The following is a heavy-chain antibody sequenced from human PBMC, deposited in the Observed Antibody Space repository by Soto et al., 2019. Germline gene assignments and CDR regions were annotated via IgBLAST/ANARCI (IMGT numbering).Heavy chain of an antibody. V-gene: IGHV3-73*01. Sequence: EVQLVESGGGLVQPGGSLKLSCAASGFTFSGSAMHWVRQASGKGLEWVGRIRSKGNNYATVYGESLKGRFTISRDDAKNTAYLQMNSLNTEDTAVYYCSRQASDFWSGKPQYYMDVWGKGTTVTVSS. J-gene: IGHJ6*03. CDR3: SRQASDFWSGKPQYYMDV. CDR2: IRSKGNNYAT. D-gene: IGHD3-3*01. CDR1: GFTFSGSA.